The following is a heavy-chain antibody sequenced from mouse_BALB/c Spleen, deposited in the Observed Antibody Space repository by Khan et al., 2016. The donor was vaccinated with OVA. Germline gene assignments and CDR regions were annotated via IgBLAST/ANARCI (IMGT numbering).Heavy chain of an antibody. CDR2: ISSGGSYT. V-gene: IGHV5-6*01. CDR1: GFTFSSYG. Sequence: EVELVESGGDLVKPGGSLKLSCAASGFTFSSYGMSWVRQTPDKRLEWVATISSGGSYTYYPDSVKGRFTISRDNAKNTLYLQMSSLKSEDTAMYYCARHGAYGNSGNVKDYWGQGTSVTVSS. J-gene: IGHJ4*01. D-gene: IGHD2-1*01. CDR3: ARHGAYGNSGNVKDY.